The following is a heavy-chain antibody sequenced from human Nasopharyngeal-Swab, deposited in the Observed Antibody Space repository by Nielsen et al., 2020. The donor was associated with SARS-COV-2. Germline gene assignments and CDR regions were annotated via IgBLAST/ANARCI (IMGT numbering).Heavy chain of an antibody. J-gene: IGHJ6*03. CDR3: ATGGDFLATVGDYYYYYMDA. Sequence: GGSLRLSCAASGLTFSSYGMHWVRQAPGKGLEWVAVISYDGNDKYSADSVKGRFTISRDNSKNTLYLQMNSLRTEDTAVYFCATGGDFLATVGDYYYYYMDAWGKGTTVTVSS. V-gene: IGHV3-30*03. CDR2: ISYDGNDK. D-gene: IGHD6-13*01. CDR1: GLTFSSYG.